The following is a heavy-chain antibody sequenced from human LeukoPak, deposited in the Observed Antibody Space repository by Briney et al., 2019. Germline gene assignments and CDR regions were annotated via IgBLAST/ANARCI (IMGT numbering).Heavy chain of an antibody. V-gene: IGHV1-69*06. CDR2: IIPIFGTG. D-gene: IGHD6-19*01. CDR1: GGTFSSYA. J-gene: IGHJ6*04. CDR3: ARGLSGPADGMDV. Sequence: ASVKVSCKASGGTFSSYAISWVRQAPGERLGWTGGIIPIFGTGNYAQKFQGRITITADKSTSTAYMELSSLRSEDTAVYYCARGLSGPADGMDVCGKGSTVTVAS.